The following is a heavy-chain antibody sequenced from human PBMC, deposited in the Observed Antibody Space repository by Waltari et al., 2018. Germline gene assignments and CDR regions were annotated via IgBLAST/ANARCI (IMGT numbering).Heavy chain of an antibody. J-gene: IGHJ4*02. V-gene: IGHV3-73*01. CDR2: IRSKANSYAT. CDR1: GFTLSGPA. Sequence: EVQLVESGGGLVQPGGSLKLSCAASGFTLSGPAMHWVRQASGKGLEWVGLIRSKANSYATAYAASVKGRFTISRDDSKNTAYLQMDSLKTEDTAVYYCSRETISGSYEDHWGQGTLVTVSS. CDR3: SRETISGSYEDH. D-gene: IGHD1-26*01.